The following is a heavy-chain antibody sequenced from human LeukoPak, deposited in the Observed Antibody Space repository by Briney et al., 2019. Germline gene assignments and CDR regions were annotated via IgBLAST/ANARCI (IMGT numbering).Heavy chain of an antibody. D-gene: IGHD6-13*01. J-gene: IGHJ1*01. CDR2: IYYSGST. CDR1: GGSISSYY. Sequence: SETLSLTCTVSGGSISSYYWSRIRQPPGKGLEWIGYIYYSGSTNYNPSLKSRVTISVDTSKNQFSLKLSSVTAADTAVYYCARFSSSWYSYFQHWGQGTLVTVSS. CDR3: ARFSSSWYSYFQH. V-gene: IGHV4-59*08.